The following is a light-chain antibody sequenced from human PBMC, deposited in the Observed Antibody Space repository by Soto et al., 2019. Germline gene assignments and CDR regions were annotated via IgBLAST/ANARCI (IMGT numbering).Light chain of an antibody. Sequence: EIVVTQSPATLSVSPWERATLSCRASQSVSSSYLAWYQQKPGQAPRLLIYGASTRATGIPARFSGSGSGTEFTLTISSLQSEDFAVYYCQQYNNWPWTFGQGTKVDIK. J-gene: IGKJ1*01. V-gene: IGKV3-15*01. CDR3: QQYNNWPWT. CDR1: QSVSSSY. CDR2: GAS.